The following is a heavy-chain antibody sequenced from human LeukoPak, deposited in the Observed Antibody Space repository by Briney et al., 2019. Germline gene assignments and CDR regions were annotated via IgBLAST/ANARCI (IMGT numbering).Heavy chain of an antibody. Sequence: GGSLRLSCAASGFTFSGYAMHWVRQAPGKGLEWVAVISYDGSNKYYADSVKGRFTISRDNSKNTLYLQMNSLRAEDTAVYYCARAEMQWELPVHYWGQGTLVTVSS. CDR3: ARAEMQWELPVHY. V-gene: IGHV3-30*01. J-gene: IGHJ4*02. CDR1: GFTFSGYA. D-gene: IGHD1-26*01. CDR2: ISYDGSNK.